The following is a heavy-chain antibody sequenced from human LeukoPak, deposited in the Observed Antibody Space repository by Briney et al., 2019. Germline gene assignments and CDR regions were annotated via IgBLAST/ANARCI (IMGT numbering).Heavy chain of an antibody. J-gene: IGHJ5*02. V-gene: IGHV5-10-1*01. CDR3: ARQEGMTTHIPGHWFDH. CDR1: GYSFTSYP. Sequence: GESLKSSCKGSGYSFTSYPISWVRQMPGKGLEWMGRIDPSDSYTNYSPSFQGHVTISADKSISTAYLQWSSLKASDTAMYYCARQEGMTTHIPGHWFDHWGQGTLVTVSS. D-gene: IGHD1-14*01. CDR2: IDPSDSYT.